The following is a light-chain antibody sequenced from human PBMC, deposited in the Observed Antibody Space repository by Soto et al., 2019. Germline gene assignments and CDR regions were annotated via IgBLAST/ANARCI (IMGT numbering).Light chain of an antibody. CDR3: HQHYGAPLT. J-gene: IGKJ1*01. CDR1: QSVLYSSNNKNY. V-gene: IGKV4-1*01. Sequence: DIVMTQSPDSLAVSLGERATINCKSSQSVLYSSNNKNYLAWYQQKPGQPPKLLIYWASTRESGVPDRFSGSGSGTDFTLTISSLQAEDVAVYYCHQHYGAPLTFGQGTKVDIK. CDR2: WAS.